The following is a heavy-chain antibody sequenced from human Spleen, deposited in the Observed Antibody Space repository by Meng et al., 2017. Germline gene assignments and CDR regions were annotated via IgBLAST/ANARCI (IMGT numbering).Heavy chain of an antibody. CDR2: ASPDGTYD. D-gene: IGHD6-19*01. J-gene: IGHJ4*02. CDR1: GFTFPMFA. Sequence: QEQLVESGGGVVQPGRSLRLSCAASGFTFPMFAMHWVRQATGKGLERVAVASPDGTYDYYADSVNGRFTISRDNSKNTLYLQVHSLRTEDTAVYYCAAARVAVADYWGQGTLVTVSS. V-gene: IGHV3-30*14. CDR3: AAARVAVADY.